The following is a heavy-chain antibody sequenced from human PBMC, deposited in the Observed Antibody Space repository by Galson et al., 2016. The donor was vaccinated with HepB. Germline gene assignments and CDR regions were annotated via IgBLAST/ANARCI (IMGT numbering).Heavy chain of an antibody. J-gene: IGHJ5*02. Sequence: SVKVSCKASGYIFTNFGISWVRQAPGQGLEWMGWISGYNGNTKYAQKFQGRVTMTTDTSTNTAYMELRSLRFDDTAVYYCARDRYQLPPTDWFDPWGQGTLVTVSS. D-gene: IGHD2-2*01. CDR2: ISGYNGNT. V-gene: IGHV1-18*01. CDR1: GYIFTNFG. CDR3: ARDRYQLPPTDWFDP.